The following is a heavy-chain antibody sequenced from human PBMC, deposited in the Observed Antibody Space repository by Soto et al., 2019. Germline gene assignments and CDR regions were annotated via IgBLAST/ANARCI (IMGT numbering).Heavy chain of an antibody. D-gene: IGHD3-16*01. CDR1: GGSISRYY. CDR2: LYTSGST. J-gene: IGHJ4*02. V-gene: IGHV4-4*07. CDR3: ARELIVGGTSWDY. Sequence: PSETLSLTCTVSGGSISRYYWSWIRQPAGKGLEWIGRLYTSGSTNYNPSLKSRVTMSLDTSKNHFSLKLSSVTAADTAVYYCARELIVGGTSWDYWGQGTLVTVSS.